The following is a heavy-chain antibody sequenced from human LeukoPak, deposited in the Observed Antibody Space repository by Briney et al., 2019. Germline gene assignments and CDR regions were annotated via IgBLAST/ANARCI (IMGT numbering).Heavy chain of an antibody. J-gene: IGHJ2*01. D-gene: IGHD6-13*01. V-gene: IGHV4-34*01. Sequence: SETLSLTCAVYGGSFSGYYWSWLRQPPGKGLEWIGEINHSGSTNYNPSLKSRVPISVDTSKNQFSLTLNSVTAADTSVYYCARVYYSNSYDYWYLDLGGRGTLVTASS. CDR1: GGSFSGYY. CDR2: INHSGST. CDR3: ARVYYSNSYDYWYLDL.